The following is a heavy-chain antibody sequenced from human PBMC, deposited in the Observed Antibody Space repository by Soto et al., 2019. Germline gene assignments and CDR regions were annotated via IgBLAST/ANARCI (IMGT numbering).Heavy chain of an antibody. CDR2: IYYSGST. Sequence: SETLSLTCTVSGGSISSYYWSWIRQPPGKGLEWIGYIYYSGSTNCNPSLKSRVTISVDTSKNQFSLKLSSVTAADTAVYYCARRYGSANDYWGQGTLVTVSS. CDR3: ARRYGSANDY. D-gene: IGHD1-26*01. CDR1: GGSISSYY. J-gene: IGHJ4*02. V-gene: IGHV4-59*08.